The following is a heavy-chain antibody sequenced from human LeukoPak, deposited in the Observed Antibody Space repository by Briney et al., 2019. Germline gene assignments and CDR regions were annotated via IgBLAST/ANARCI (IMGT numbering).Heavy chain of an antibody. V-gene: IGHV6-1*01. CDR2: TYYRSKWYN. CDR1: GDSVSSNSAA. Sequence: SQTLSLTCAISGDSVSSNSAAWNWIRQSPSRGLEWLGRTYYRSKWYNDYAVSVKSRITINPDTSKNQFSLQLNSVTPEDTAVYYCAGEPGRDRYSSSWYFDYWGQGTLVTVSS. J-gene: IGHJ4*02. CDR3: AGEPGRDRYSSSWYFDY. D-gene: IGHD6-13*01.